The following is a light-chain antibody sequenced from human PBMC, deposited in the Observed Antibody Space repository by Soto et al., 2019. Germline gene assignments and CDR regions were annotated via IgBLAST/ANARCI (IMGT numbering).Light chain of an antibody. V-gene: IGLV2-14*03. CDR3: SSHTTSSIWV. J-gene: IGLJ3*02. Sequence: QSALTQPASVSGSPGQSITISCTGTSSDVGDYNFVSWYQQLPGKAPKLMMYEVSHRPSGVSNRFSGSKSGNTASLTISGLLAEDEAHYYCSSHTTSSIWVFGGGTEVTVL. CDR2: EVS. CDR1: SSDVGDYNF.